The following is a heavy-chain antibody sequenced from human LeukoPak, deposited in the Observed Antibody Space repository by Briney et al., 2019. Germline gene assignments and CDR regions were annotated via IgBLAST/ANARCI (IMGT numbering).Heavy chain of an antibody. J-gene: IGHJ4*02. Sequence: ASVTVSCKASGYTFTSFDINWVRQATGQGLEWMGWMNPNSGNTGYEQKFQGRVTMTRNTSISTAYMELSSLRSEDTAVYFCARSRPYGGTEFDYWGQGILVTVSS. CDR2: MNPNSGNT. D-gene: IGHD3-16*01. CDR1: GYTFTSFD. V-gene: IGHV1-8*01. CDR3: ARSRPYGGTEFDY.